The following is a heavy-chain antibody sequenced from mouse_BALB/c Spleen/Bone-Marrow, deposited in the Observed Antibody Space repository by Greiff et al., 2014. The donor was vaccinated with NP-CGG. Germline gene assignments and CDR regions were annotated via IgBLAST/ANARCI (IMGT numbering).Heavy chain of an antibody. CDR2: IWAGGIT. J-gene: IGHJ4*01. CDR1: GFSLTSYG. V-gene: IGHV2-9*02. D-gene: IGHD5-5*01. Sequence: LVESGPGLVAPSQSLSITCTVSGFSLTSYGVHWVRQPPGKGLEWLGVIWAGGITNFNSALMSRLSISKDNSKSQVFLKMNRLQAEDPAMFYCANYRGDAMDYWGQGTSVTVSS. CDR3: ANYRGDAMDY.